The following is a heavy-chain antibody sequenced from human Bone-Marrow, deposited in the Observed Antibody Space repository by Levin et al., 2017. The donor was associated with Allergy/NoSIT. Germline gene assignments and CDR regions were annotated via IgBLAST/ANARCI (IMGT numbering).Heavy chain of an antibody. J-gene: IGHJ3*02. V-gene: IGHV3-9*01. CDR2: ISWNSGSI. Sequence: PGGSLRLSCAASGFTFDDYAMHWVRQAPGKGLEWVSGISWNSGSIGYADSVKGRFTISRDNAKNSLYLQMNSLRAEDTALYYCAKDTAAAGGVRAFDIWGQGTMVTVSS. CDR1: GFTFDDYA. D-gene: IGHD6-13*01. CDR3: AKDTAAAGGVRAFDI.